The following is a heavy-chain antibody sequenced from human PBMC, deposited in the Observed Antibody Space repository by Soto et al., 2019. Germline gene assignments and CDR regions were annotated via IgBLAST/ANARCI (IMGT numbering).Heavy chain of an antibody. Sequence: QVQLQESGPGLVKPSQTLSLTCTVSGGSISSGGYYWSWIRQHPGKGLEWIGYIYYSGSTYYHPSLKSRITLSIDTSKNQFSLKLSSVTAADTAVYFCARSEDINYYYYMDVWGKGTTVTVSS. V-gene: IGHV4-31*03. D-gene: IGHD2-15*01. CDR2: IYYSGST. CDR1: GGSISSGGYY. CDR3: ARSEDINYYYYMDV. J-gene: IGHJ6*03.